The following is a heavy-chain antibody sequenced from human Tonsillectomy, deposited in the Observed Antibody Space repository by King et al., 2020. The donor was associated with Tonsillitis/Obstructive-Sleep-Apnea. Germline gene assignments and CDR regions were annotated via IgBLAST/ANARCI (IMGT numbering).Heavy chain of an antibody. V-gene: IGHV1-18*01. CDR3: ARDEAVAGSGAHSGMDV. CDR1: GYTFTSYG. D-gene: IGHD6-19*01. CDR2: ISANNGHT. Sequence: VQLVQSGVEVKKPGASVKVSCKASGYTFTSYGISWVRQAPGQGLEWMGWISANNGHTNYAQKLQGRVTMTTDKSTSTAYMELRSLRSDDTAVYYCARDEAVAGSGAHSGMDVWGQGTTVTVSS. J-gene: IGHJ6*02.